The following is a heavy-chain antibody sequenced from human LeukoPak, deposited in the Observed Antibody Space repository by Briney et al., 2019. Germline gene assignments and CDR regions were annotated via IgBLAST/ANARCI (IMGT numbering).Heavy chain of an antibody. CDR3: AKALRRGYSSGWYFAVLDY. CDR2: ISYDASNK. J-gene: IGHJ4*02. D-gene: IGHD6-19*01. Sequence: PGGSLRLSCAASGFTFSSYGMHWVRQAPGKWREWVAFISYDASNKYYADSVKGRFTISRDNSKNTLYLQMNSLRAEDTAVYYCAKALRRGYSSGWYFAVLDYWGQGTLVTVSS. V-gene: IGHV3-30*18. CDR1: GFTFSSYG.